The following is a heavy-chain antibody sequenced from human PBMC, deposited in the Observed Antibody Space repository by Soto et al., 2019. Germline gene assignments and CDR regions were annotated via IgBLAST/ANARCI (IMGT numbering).Heavy chain of an antibody. V-gene: IGHV1-3*01. J-gene: IGHJ4*02. CDR1: GYTFKSYA. D-gene: IGHD3-10*01. CDR2: INAGDGNT. Sequence: QVQLVQSGAEVKKPGASVKVSCKTSGYTFKSYAIHWVRQAPGQRLEWMGWINAGDGNTNYSQKFQGRVTNTRDTSASTADREPSCLSSEATAVYYCGRAVVVRGDFTFGSWGQGTLVTVCS. CDR3: GRAVVVRGDFTFGS.